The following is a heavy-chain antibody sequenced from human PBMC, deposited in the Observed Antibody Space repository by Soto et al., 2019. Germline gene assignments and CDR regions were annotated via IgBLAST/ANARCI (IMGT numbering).Heavy chain of an antibody. J-gene: IGHJ4*02. CDR2: IGPESGAT. D-gene: IGHD1-26*01. CDR1: GYTFTGHY. V-gene: IGHV1-2*02. Sequence: ASVKVSCKASGYTFTGHYIHWVRQAPEQGPEWMGEIGPESGATRYAQKFRGRVTMTGDTSITTVYMELNNLSPDDTAVYYCGRGRSGQIVVFYWGQGTPVTVSS. CDR3: GRGRSGQIVVFY.